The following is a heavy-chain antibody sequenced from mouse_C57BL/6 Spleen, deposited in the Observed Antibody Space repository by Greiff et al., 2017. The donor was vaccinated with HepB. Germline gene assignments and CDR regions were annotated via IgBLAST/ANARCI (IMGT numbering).Heavy chain of an antibody. J-gene: IGHJ3*01. CDR3: ARSLDYEGFAY. CDR1: GYTFTSYG. Sequence: QVQLKLSGAELARPGASVKLSCKASGYTFTSYGISWVKQRTGQGLEWIGEIYPRSGNTYYNEKFKGKATLTADKSSSTAYMELRSLTSEDSAVYFCARSLDYEGFAYWGQGTLVTVSA. CDR2: IYPRSGNT. V-gene: IGHV1-81*01. D-gene: IGHD2-4*01.